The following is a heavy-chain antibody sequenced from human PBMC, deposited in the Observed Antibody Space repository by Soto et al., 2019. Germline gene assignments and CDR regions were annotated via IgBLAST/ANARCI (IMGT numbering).Heavy chain of an antibody. CDR2: ISSNGGTT. CDR3: VSRVSGTYDY. Sequence: EVQLAESGGGMVQPGGSLRLSCVASGFTFSSYDMHWVRQAPGKGLEYVSSISSNGGTTYYGNSVKGRFTISRDNSKNTLYLQMGSLRAEDIAVYYCVSRVSGTYDYWGQGTLVTVSS. V-gene: IGHV3-64*01. J-gene: IGHJ4*02. CDR1: GFTFSSYD. D-gene: IGHD3-10*01.